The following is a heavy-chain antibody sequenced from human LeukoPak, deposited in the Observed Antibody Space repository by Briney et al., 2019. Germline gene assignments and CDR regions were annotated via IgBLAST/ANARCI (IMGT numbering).Heavy chain of an antibody. J-gene: IGHJ4*02. CDR3: ARVEDYYDSSGYPDY. V-gene: IGHV4-39*07. D-gene: IGHD3-22*01. CDR2: IYYSGST. CDR1: GGSISSSSYY. Sequence: SETLSLTCTVSGGSISSSSYYWGWIRQPPGKGLEWIGSIYYSGSTYYNPSLKSRVTISVDTSKNQFSLKLSSVTAADTAVHYCARVEDYYDSSGYPDYWGQGTLVTVSS.